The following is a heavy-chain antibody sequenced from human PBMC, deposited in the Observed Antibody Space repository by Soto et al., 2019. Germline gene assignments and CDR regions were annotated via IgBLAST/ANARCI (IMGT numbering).Heavy chain of an antibody. CDR2: ISGSGDST. V-gene: IGHV3-23*01. J-gene: IGHJ4*02. D-gene: IGHD2-15*01. CDR1: GFTFSSYA. Sequence: GGSLRLSCAASGFTFSSYAMSWVRQAPGKGLEWVSAISGSGDSTYYADSVKGRFTISRDNSKNTLYLQMNSLRAEDTAVYYCAKDLTLSTWYYWGQGTLVTVSS. CDR3: AKDLTLSTWYY.